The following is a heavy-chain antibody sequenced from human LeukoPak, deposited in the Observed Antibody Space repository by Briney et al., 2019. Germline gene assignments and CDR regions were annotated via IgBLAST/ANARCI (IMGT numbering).Heavy chain of an antibody. CDR1: GYTFTGYY. J-gene: IGHJ4*02. Sequence: ASVKVSCKASGYTFTGYYMHWVRQAPRQGLEWMGWVNPNSGGTNYAQKFQGRVPMTRDTSISTAYMELSRLRSDDTAVYYCARDLYQSFDYWGQGTLVTVSS. CDR2: VNPNSGGT. V-gene: IGHV1-2*02. CDR3: ARDLYQSFDY. D-gene: IGHD2-2*01.